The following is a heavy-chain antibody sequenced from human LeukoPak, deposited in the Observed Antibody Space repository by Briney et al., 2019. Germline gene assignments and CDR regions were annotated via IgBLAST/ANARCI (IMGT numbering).Heavy chain of an antibody. Sequence: GGSLRLSCAASGFTFSSYGMSWVRQAPGKGLEWVSAISGSGGSTYYADSVKGRFTISRDNSKNTLYLQMNSLRAEDTAVYYCANHRLRCFDWLFPEDYWGQGTLVTVSS. V-gene: IGHV3-23*01. D-gene: IGHD3-9*01. CDR1: GFTFSSYG. J-gene: IGHJ4*02. CDR3: ANHRLRCFDWLFPEDY. CDR2: ISGSGGST.